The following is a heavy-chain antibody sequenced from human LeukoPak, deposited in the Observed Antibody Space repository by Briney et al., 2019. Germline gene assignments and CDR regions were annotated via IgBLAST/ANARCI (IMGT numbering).Heavy chain of an antibody. J-gene: IGHJ4*02. CDR1: GFTFSSYG. V-gene: IGHV3-33*01. CDR3: ARDDEEMATIPRY. Sequence: PGGSLRLSCAASGFTFSSYGMHWVRQAPGEGLEWVAVIWYDGSNKYYADSVKGRFTISRDNSKNTLYLQMNSLRAEDTAVCYCARDDEEMATIPRYWGQGTLVTVSS. D-gene: IGHD5-24*01. CDR2: IWYDGSNK.